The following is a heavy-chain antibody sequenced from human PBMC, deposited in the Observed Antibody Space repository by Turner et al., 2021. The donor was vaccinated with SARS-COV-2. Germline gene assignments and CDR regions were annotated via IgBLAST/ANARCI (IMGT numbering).Heavy chain of an antibody. Sequence: QLQLQESGPGLVKPSETLSLTCTVSGESISSTTYYWGWIRQPPGKGLKWIGSSHSSGTAFYNPSLKSRFTISRDTSNNQFSLRLTSVTAADTAVYYCATTPNWVFTPYWGQGALVIVSS. CDR3: ATTPNWVFTPY. D-gene: IGHD7-27*01. J-gene: IGHJ4*02. CDR1: GESISSTTYY. CDR2: SHSSGTA. V-gene: IGHV4-39*01.